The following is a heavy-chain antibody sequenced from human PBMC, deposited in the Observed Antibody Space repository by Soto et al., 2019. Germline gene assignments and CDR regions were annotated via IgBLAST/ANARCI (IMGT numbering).Heavy chain of an antibody. CDR3: ARDLKSSGWSVVDYYGMDV. CDR2: INPNSGGT. Sequence: ASVKVSCKASGYTFTGYYMHWVRQAPGQGLEWMGWINPNSGGTSYAQKFQGRVTMTRDTSISTAYMELSRLRSDDTAVYCCARDLKSSGWSVVDYYGMDVWGQGTTVTVSS. D-gene: IGHD6-19*01. V-gene: IGHV1-2*02. J-gene: IGHJ6*02. CDR1: GYTFTGYY.